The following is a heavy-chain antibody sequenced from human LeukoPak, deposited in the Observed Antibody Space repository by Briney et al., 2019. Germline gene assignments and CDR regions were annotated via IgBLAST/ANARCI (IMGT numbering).Heavy chain of an antibody. CDR2: ISYDGSNK. CDR3: AKDSFSRGDY. Sequence: GGSLRLSCAASGFTFSSYTMHWVRQAPGKGLEWVAVISYDGSNKYYADSVKGRFTISRDNAKNSLYLQMNSLRAEDTAVYYCAKDSFSRGDYWGQGTQVTVSS. D-gene: IGHD2/OR15-2a*01. CDR1: GFTFSSYT. J-gene: IGHJ4*02. V-gene: IGHV3-30-3*01.